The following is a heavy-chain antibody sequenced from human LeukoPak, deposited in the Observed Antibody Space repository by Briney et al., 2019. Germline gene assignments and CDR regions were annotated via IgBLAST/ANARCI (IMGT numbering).Heavy chain of an antibody. V-gene: IGHV3-21*01. D-gene: IGHD2-21*01. CDR3: ARDFSLYCGGDCYSYEVWFDP. Sequence: GGSLRLSCAASGLTFSSYSMNWVRQAPGKGLEWVSSISSSSSYIYYADSVKGRFTISRDNAKNSLYLQMNSLRAEDTAVYYCARDFSLYCGGDCYSYEVWFDPWGQGTLVTVSS. CDR2: ISSSSSYI. CDR1: GLTFSSYS. J-gene: IGHJ5*02.